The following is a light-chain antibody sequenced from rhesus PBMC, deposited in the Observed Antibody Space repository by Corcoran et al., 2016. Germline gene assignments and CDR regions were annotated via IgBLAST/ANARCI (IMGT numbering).Light chain of an antibody. Sequence: DIQMTQSPSSLSASVGDRVTITCRTSENVNNYLNWYQQKPGKAPKLLIYKASTLQSGVPSRFSGSGSGTDYTFTISSLQSEDVATYCCQHNYGAPLTFGGGTKVEIK. V-gene: IGKV1-74*01. CDR1: ENVNNY. J-gene: IGKJ4*01. CDR2: KAS. CDR3: QHNYGAPLT.